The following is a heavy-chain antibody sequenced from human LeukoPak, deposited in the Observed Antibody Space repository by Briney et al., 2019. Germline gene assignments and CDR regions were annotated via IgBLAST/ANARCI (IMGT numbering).Heavy chain of an antibody. V-gene: IGHV3-23*01. CDR3: AKEDYSIGWLNLF. D-gene: IGHD6-19*01. CDR1: GFTFSSYA. Sequence: GESLRLSCAASGFTFSSYAMSWVRQAPGKGLEWVSAISGSGGSTYYADSVKGRFTISRDNSKNTLYLQINSLRAEDTAVYYSAKEDYSIGWLNLFWGQGTLVTVSS. CDR2: ISGSGGST. J-gene: IGHJ4*02.